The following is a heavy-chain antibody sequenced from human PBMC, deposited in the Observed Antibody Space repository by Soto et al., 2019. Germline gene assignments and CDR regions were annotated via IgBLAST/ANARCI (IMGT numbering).Heavy chain of an antibody. D-gene: IGHD2-2*01. J-gene: IGHJ6*02. CDR3: ALQGDIVFVPAPDYYGMDV. CDR2: IIPIFGTA. Sequence: SVKVSCKASGGTFSSYAISWVRQAPGQGLEWMGGIIPIFGTANYAQKFQGRVTITADESTSTAYMELSSLRSEDTAVYYCALQGDIVFVPAPDYYGMDVWGQGTTVTVS. V-gene: IGHV1-69*13. CDR1: GGTFSSYA.